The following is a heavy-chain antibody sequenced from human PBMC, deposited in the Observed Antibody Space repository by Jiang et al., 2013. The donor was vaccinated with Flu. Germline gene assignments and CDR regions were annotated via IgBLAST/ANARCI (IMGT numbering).Heavy chain of an antibody. J-gene: IGHJ5*02. CDR3: ATSHRAYYDSSGYYYKNWFDP. D-gene: IGHD3-22*01. CDR1: GYTLTELS. V-gene: IGHV1-24*01. CDR2: FDPEDGET. Sequence: SVKVSCKVSGYTLTELSMHWVRQAPGKGLEWMGGFDPEDGETIYAQKFQGRVTMTEDTSTDTAYMELSSLRSEDTAVYYCATSHRAYYDSSGYYYKNWFDPWGQGTLVTVSS.